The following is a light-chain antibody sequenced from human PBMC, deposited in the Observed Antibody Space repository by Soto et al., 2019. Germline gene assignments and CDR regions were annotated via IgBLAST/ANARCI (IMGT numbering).Light chain of an antibody. CDR1: QSISSW. CDR3: QQYNNYSWT. V-gene: IGKV1-5*01. CDR2: DAS. Sequence: DIQMTQSPSTLSASVGDRVTITCRASQSISSWLAWYQQKPGKAPKLLIYDASNLDSGVPSRLSGSGSGTEFPLPISSLQPDDFATYYCQQYNNYSWTFGQGTKVEIK. J-gene: IGKJ1*01.